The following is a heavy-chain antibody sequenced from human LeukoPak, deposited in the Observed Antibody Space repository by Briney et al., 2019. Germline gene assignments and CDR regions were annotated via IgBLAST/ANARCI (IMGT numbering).Heavy chain of an antibody. CDR1: GFTACSNY. CDR3: ARGFYDSSGFRPYFDY. CDR2: IYSGGST. V-gene: IGHV3-53*01. D-gene: IGHD3-22*01. J-gene: IGHJ4*02. Sequence: GGSLRLSCAASGFTACSNYMSWGREAPGEGREWVSVIYSGGSTHYADSVKGRFTISRDNSKNTLYLQMNSLRAEDTAVYYCARGFYDSSGFRPYFDYWGQGILVTVSS.